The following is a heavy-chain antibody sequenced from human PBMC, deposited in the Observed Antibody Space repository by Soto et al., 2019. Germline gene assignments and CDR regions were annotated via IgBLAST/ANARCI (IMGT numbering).Heavy chain of an antibody. CDR3: ARDGVAGTFDY. V-gene: IGHV3-30-3*01. D-gene: IGHD6-19*01. CDR1: GFTFSSYA. CDR2: ISYDGSNK. J-gene: IGHJ4*02. Sequence: QVQLVESGGGVVQPGRSLRLSCAASGFTFSSYAMHWVRQAPGKGLEWVAVISYDGSNKYYADSVKGRFTISRDNSKNTLYLQMNSLRAEDTAVYYCARDGVAGTFDYWGQGTLVTVSS.